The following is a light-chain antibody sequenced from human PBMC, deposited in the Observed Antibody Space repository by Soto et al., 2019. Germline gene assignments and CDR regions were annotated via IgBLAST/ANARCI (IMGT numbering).Light chain of an antibody. CDR1: SSDVGGYNY. J-gene: IGLJ1*01. CDR3: CSYAGSYTFGYV. V-gene: IGLV2-11*01. CDR2: DVS. Sequence: QSALTQPRSVSGSPGQSVTISCTGTSSDVGGYNYVSWYQQHPGKAPKLMIYDVSKRPSGVPDRFSGSKSGNMASLTISGLQAEDEADYYCCSYAGSYTFGYVFGTGTKVTVL.